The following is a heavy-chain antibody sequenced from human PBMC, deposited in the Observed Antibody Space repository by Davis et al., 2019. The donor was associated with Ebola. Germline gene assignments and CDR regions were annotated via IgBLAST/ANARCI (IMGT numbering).Heavy chain of an antibody. V-gene: IGHV4-30-4*01. Sequence: LSCTVSGGSISSGDYYWSWIRQPPGKGLEWIGYVYYSGRTYYNPSLKSRVTISVDTSKSQFSLKLSSVTAADTAVYYCARDRVVPAAIIYYYYGMDVWGQGTTVTVSS. D-gene: IGHD2-2*02. CDR1: GGSISSGDYY. CDR2: VYYSGRT. CDR3: ARDRVVPAAIIYYYYGMDV. J-gene: IGHJ6*02.